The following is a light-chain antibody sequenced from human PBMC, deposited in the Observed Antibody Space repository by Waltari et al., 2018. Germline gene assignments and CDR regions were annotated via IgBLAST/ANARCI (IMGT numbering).Light chain of an antibody. CDR2: DAS. J-gene: IGKJ4*01. Sequence: DIQMTQSPYSLSASVGDRVTITCRASQSIRSYLNWYQQKPGKAPKLLIYDASNLQSGVPSRFSGSGSGTDFTLTISRLQAEDFATYFCQQSYSTPLTFGGGAKVEIK. CDR3: QQSYSTPLT. CDR1: QSIRSY. V-gene: IGKV1-39*01.